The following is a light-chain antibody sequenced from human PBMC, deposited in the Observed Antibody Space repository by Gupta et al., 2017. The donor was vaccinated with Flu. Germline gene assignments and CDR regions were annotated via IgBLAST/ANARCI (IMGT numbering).Light chain of an antibody. CDR1: QSVLYSSNDKNY. J-gene: IGKJ1*01. V-gene: IGKV4-1*01. CDR3: QKSNCPVT. Sequence: DIVMTQSPDSLTVSLGERATINCKSSQSVLYSSNDKNYLAWYQKKPGQPPQVLIYWASTRESGVPDLFSSSGSGTDVTLTISSVQAEDVAVYYCQKSNCPVTFGRGTKVEIK. CDR2: WAS.